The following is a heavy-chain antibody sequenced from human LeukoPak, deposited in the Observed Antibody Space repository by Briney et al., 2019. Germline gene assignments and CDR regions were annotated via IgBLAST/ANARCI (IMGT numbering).Heavy chain of an antibody. Sequence: PGGSLRLSCAASGFNFNIYSMYWVRQAPGEGLEWVSSISSSSTYIFDADSVKGRFTISRDNAKSSVYLQMNDLRAEDTAVYYCASRNWGWGQGTLVTVSS. V-gene: IGHV3-21*01. CDR2: ISSSSTYI. J-gene: IGHJ4*02. CDR1: GFNFNIYS. D-gene: IGHD3-16*01. CDR3: ASRNWG.